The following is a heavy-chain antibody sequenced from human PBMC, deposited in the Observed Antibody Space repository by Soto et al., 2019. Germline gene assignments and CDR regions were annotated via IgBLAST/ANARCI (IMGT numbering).Heavy chain of an antibody. V-gene: IGHV3-23*01. CDR2: ISGSGGST. CDR1: GFNFRSYA. D-gene: IGHD2-2*01. CDR3: AKVVVVPAAIFSGDY. Sequence: EVQLLASGGGLVQPRGSLRFSCAASGFNFRSYAMSWVRQAPGKGLEWVSAISGSGGSTYYADSVKGRFTISRDNSKNTLYLQMNSLRAEDTAVYYCAKVVVVPAAIFSGDYWGQGTLVTVSS. J-gene: IGHJ4*02.